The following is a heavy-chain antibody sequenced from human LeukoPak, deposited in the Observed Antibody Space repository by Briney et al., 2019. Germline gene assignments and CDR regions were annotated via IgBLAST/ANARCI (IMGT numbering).Heavy chain of an antibody. CDR2: INHSGST. J-gene: IGHJ5*02. Sequence: SETLSLTCTVSGGSISSGAYYWNWIRQHPGKGLEWIGEINHSGSTNYNPSLKSRVTISVDTSKNQFSLKLSSVTAADTAVYYCASRGVVTAIRQAYNWFDPWGQGTLVTVSS. CDR3: ASRGVVTAIRQAYNWFDP. CDR1: GGSISSGAYY. V-gene: IGHV4-31*03. D-gene: IGHD2-21*02.